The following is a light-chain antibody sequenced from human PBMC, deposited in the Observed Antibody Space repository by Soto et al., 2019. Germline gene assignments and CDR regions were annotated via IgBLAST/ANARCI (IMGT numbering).Light chain of an antibody. CDR1: QSVSSNY. CDR3: QRYGRSPFT. Sequence: IVLTQSPGTLALSPGETATLSCRASQSVSSNYLTWYQQKPGQAPRLLIHGASSRATGIPDRFSGSGSGTDSTLTISRLQPFDFAVDYCQRYGRSPFTFGPGTKVDIK. CDR2: GAS. J-gene: IGKJ3*01. V-gene: IGKV3-20*01.